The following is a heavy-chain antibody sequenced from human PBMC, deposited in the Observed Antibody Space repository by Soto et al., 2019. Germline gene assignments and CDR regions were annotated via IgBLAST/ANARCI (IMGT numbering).Heavy chain of an antibody. CDR3: ASSSGDLDVYGMDI. D-gene: IGHD3-10*01. CDR2: VTGGGHTT. Sequence: GGSLRLSCAAPGIKFSRYAMSWVRQAPGKGLEWVSTVTGGGHTTYNADSVNGRFTISRDNSKNTLYLQMNNLRAEDTAIYYCASSSGDLDVYGMDIWGQGTPVTVYS. V-gene: IGHV3-23*01. CDR1: GIKFSRYA. J-gene: IGHJ6*02.